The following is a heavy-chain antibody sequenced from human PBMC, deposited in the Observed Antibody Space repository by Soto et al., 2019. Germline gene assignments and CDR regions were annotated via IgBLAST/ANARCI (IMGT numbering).Heavy chain of an antibody. CDR2: IKPDGSEK. Sequence: EVQLVESGGGLVQPGGSLRLSCAVSGFTFSSYWMMWIRQTPVKGLEWVANIKPDGSEKYYVDSVKGRFTISRDNAKNSRYLQMTSLRVEDTAVYFCVRTGWNPPDYWGQGTLVTVSS. D-gene: IGHD1-1*01. J-gene: IGHJ4*02. CDR1: GFTFSSYW. V-gene: IGHV3-7*01. CDR3: VRTGWNPPDY.